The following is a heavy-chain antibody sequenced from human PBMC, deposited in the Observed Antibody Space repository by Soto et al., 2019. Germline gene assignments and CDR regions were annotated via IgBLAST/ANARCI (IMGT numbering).Heavy chain of an antibody. D-gene: IGHD3-10*01. CDR1: GGSISSGGYY. CDR2: IYYSGST. Sequence: PSETLSLTCTVSGGSISSGGYYWSWIRQHPGKGLEWIGYIYYSGSTYYNPSLKSRVTISVDTSKNQFSLKLSSVTAADTAVYYCARDTSLVGGEEDTHVYYSWYYYGMDVWGQGTTVTVSS. CDR3: ARDTSLVGGEEDTHVYYSWYYYGMDV. V-gene: IGHV4-31*03. J-gene: IGHJ6*02.